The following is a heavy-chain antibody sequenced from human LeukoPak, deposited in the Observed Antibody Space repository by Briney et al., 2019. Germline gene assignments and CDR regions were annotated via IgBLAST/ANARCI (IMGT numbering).Heavy chain of an antibody. D-gene: IGHD6-6*01. CDR1: GFTFITYG. Sequence: AGGSLRLSCEASGFTFITYGMHWVRQAPGKGLEWVAVIWYDGSNKYYGDSVKGRFTISRDNSKNTLYLQMNSLRAEDTAVYYCARPTLRYSSSSGGVFDHWGQGTLVTVSS. CDR3: ARPTLRYSSSSGGVFDH. J-gene: IGHJ4*02. CDR2: IWYDGSNK. V-gene: IGHV3-33*01.